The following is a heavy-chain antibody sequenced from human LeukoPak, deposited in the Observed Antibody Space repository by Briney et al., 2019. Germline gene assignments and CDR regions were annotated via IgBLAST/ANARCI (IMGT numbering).Heavy chain of an antibody. J-gene: IGHJ4*02. Sequence: GGSLRLSCTTSGFTFENYALTWVRQAPGKGLEWVAFIRYDGTNKYYADSVKGRFTISRDNSKSTLYLRMNSLRAEDTAVYYCAKDKENLDYFDYWGQGTLVTVSS. CDR2: IRYDGTNK. CDR3: AKDKENLDYFDY. V-gene: IGHV3-30*02. CDR1: GFTFENYA.